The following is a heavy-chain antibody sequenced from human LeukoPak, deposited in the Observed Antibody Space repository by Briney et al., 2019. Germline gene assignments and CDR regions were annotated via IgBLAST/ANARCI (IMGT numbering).Heavy chain of an antibody. Sequence: SETLSLTCAVYGGSFSGYYWSWIRQPPGKGLEWIGEINHSGSTNYNPSLKSRVTISVDTSKNQFSLKLSSVTAADTAVYYCARDLRRRGYFDLWGRGTLVTVSS. CDR3: ARDLRRRGYFDL. CDR1: GGSFSGYY. J-gene: IGHJ2*01. CDR2: INHSGST. V-gene: IGHV4-34*01.